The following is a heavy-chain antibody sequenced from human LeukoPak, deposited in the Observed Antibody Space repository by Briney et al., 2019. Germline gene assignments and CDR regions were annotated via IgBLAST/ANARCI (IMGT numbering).Heavy chain of an antibody. Sequence: KAGGSLRLSCAASGFTFSDYYMSWIRQAPGKGLEWVSCISSSGSYIYYADSVKGRFTISRDNSKNTLYLQMNSLRAEDTALYYCAKGKYSNLDYFDYWGQGTLVTVSS. CDR3: AKGKYSNLDYFDY. J-gene: IGHJ4*02. CDR2: ISSSGSYI. V-gene: IGHV3-11*04. CDR1: GFTFSDYY. D-gene: IGHD4-11*01.